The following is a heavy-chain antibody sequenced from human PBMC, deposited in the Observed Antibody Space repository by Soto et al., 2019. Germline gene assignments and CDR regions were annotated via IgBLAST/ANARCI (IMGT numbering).Heavy chain of an antibody. CDR3: AREEGPYYDSRYYYGMDV. V-gene: IGHV4-61*01. J-gene: IGHJ6*02. D-gene: IGHD3-22*01. CDR1: GGSVSSGSYY. Sequence: QVQLQESGPGLVKPSETLSLTCTVSGGSVSSGSYYWSWIRQPPGKGLEWIGYIYYSGSTNYNPSLQSRVTISVYTSKHQFSLQLSSVTAADTAVYYGAREEGPYYDSRYYYGMDVWGQGTTVTVSS. CDR2: IYYSGST.